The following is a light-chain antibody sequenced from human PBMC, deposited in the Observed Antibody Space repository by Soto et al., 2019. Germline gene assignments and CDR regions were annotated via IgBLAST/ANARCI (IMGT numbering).Light chain of an antibody. CDR1: SSEVGGYNY. J-gene: IGLJ1*01. CDR2: DVG. CDR3: TSYTSRNTEV. Sequence: QSVRTQPASVSGSPGQSITISCTGTSSEVGGYNYVSWYQQHPGKAPKLMIYDVGSRPSGVSNRFSGSKSGNTASLTISGLQAEDEADYYCTSYTSRNTEVFGTGTKVTVL. V-gene: IGLV2-14*01.